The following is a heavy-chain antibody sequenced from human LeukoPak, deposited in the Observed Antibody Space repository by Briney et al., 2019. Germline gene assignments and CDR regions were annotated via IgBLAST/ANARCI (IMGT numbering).Heavy chain of an antibody. V-gene: IGHV1-46*01. CDR1: GYTFTTYY. D-gene: IGHD3-22*01. Sequence: ASVKVSCKASGYTFTTYYMHWVRQAPGQGLEWMGIINPSGGSTSYAQKFQGRVTMTRDTSTSTVYMELSSLRSEDTAVYYCARGGYSGYGQYFYDSSAYFYWGQGTLVTVSS. CDR3: ARGGYSGYGQYFYDSSAYFY. J-gene: IGHJ4*02. CDR2: INPSGGST.